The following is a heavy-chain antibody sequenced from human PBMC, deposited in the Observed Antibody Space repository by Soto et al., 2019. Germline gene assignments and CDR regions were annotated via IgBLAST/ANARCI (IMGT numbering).Heavy chain of an antibody. CDR1: GFTLSNYG. D-gene: IGHD1-26*01. CDR2: ISDDGDKR. Sequence: RSSLRLSCVGSGFTLSNYGMHWVRQPPGKVLEWVALISDDGDKRYYADSVRGRLIISRDNSKDTLYLQMNSLGPDDKAVYFCAKARVRIVGANSFDYWGQGTLVTVPQ. J-gene: IGHJ4*02. V-gene: IGHV3-30*18. CDR3: AKARVRIVGANSFDY.